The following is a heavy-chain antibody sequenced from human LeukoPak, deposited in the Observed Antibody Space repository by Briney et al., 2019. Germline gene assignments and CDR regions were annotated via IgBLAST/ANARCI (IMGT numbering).Heavy chain of an antibody. V-gene: IGHV3-20*04. J-gene: IGHJ6*03. CDR3: ARTSYYYYYMDV. CDR2: INWNGGNT. CDR1: GLSFDDYG. Sequence: GGSLRLSWAVSGLSFDDYGISWVRQAPGKGLEWVSGINWNGGNTGYADSVKGRFTISRDNAKNSLYLQMNSLRAEDTALYYCARTSYYYYYMDVWGKGTTVTVSS.